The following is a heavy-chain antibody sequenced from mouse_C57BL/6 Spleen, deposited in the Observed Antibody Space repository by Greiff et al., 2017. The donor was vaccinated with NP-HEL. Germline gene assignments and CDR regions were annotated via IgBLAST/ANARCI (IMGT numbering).Heavy chain of an antibody. Sequence: EVKLVESGAELVRPGASVKLSCTASGFNIKDYYMHWVKQRPEQGLEWIGRIDPEDGDTEYAPKFQGKATMTADTSSNTAYLQLSSLTSEDTAVYYCTAYYYGSSYAMDYWGQGTSVTVSS. V-gene: IGHV14-1*01. CDR2: IDPEDGDT. CDR1: GFNIKDYY. CDR3: TAYYYGSSYAMDY. D-gene: IGHD1-1*01. J-gene: IGHJ4*01.